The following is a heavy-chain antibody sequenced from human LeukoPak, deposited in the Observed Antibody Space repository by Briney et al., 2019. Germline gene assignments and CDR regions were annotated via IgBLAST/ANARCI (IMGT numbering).Heavy chain of an antibody. D-gene: IGHD6-13*01. Sequence: GGSLRLSCAASGFTVSSNYMSWVRQAPGKGLEWVSAISGGGGSTYYADSVKGRFTISRDNSKNTLYLEMNSLRAEDTAVYYCAKRSSSSSGHFDYWGQGTLVTVSS. CDR3: AKRSSSSSGHFDY. V-gene: IGHV3-23*01. CDR1: GFTVSSNY. CDR2: ISGGGGST. J-gene: IGHJ4*02.